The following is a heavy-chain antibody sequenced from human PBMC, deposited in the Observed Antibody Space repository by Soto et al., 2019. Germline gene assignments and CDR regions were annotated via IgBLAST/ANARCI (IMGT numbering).Heavy chain of an antibody. Sequence: SETLSLTCAVYGGSFSGYYWSWIRQPPGKGLEWIGEINHSGSTNYNPSLKSRVTISVDTSKNQFSLKLSSVTAADTAVYYCARGRGVLMVYASMDVWGKGTTVTVSS. CDR3: ARGRGVLMVYASMDV. J-gene: IGHJ6*03. CDR2: INHSGST. V-gene: IGHV4-34*01. CDR1: GGSFSGYY. D-gene: IGHD2-8*01.